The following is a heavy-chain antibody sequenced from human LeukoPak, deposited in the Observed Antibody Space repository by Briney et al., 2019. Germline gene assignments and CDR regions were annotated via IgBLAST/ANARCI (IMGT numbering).Heavy chain of an antibody. D-gene: IGHD2/OR15-2a*01. CDR3: ARDPQGNIIDY. Sequence: PGRSLRLSCAASEFTFSSYAMHWVRQAPGKGLEWVAVISYDGSNKYYADSVKGRFTISRDNSKNTLYLQMNSLRAEDTAVYYCARDPQGNIIDYWGQGTLSPSPQ. J-gene: IGHJ4*02. CDR2: ISYDGSNK. CDR1: EFTFSSYA. V-gene: IGHV3-30-3*01.